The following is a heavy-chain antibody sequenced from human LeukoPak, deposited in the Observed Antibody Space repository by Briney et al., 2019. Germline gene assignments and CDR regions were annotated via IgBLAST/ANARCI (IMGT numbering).Heavy chain of an antibody. D-gene: IGHD6-6*01. CDR2: INHSGST. V-gene: IGHV4-34*01. CDR3: ARSSIAAQVREAFDI. CDR1: GGSFSGYY. J-gene: IGHJ3*02. Sequence: PSETLSLTRSVYGGSFSGYYWSWIRQPPGKGLEWIGEINHSGSTNYNPSLKSRVTISVDTSKNQFSLKLSSVTAADTAVYYCARSSIAAQVREAFDIWGQGTMVTVSS.